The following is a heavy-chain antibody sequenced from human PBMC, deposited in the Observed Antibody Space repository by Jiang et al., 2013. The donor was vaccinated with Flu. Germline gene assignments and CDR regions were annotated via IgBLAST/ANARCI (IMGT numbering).Heavy chain of an antibody. V-gene: IGHV5-51*01. CDR3: ARTSSGGTEY. CDR2: IFPGDSET. CDR1: GYSFVSYW. Sequence: KGSGYSFVSYWIGWVRQMPGKGLEWMGIIFPGDSETIYSPSFQGQVRISVDKAINTAYLHWSSLKTSDTAMYYCARTSSGGTEYWGEGTLVTVSP. D-gene: IGHD6-19*01. J-gene: IGHJ4*02.